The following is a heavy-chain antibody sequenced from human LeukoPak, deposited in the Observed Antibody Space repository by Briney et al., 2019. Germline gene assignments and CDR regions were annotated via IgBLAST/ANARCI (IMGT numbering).Heavy chain of an antibody. CDR1: GFTLSSYG. D-gene: IGHD4-17*01. CDR3: ARDKYGDYAFDI. CDR2: ISYDGSNK. Sequence: QPGGSLRLSCAASGFTLSSYGMHWVRQAPGKGLEWVAVISYDGSNKYYADSVKGRFTISRDNSKNTLYLQMNSLRAEDTAVYYCARDKYGDYAFDIWGQGTMVTVSS. J-gene: IGHJ3*02. V-gene: IGHV3-30*03.